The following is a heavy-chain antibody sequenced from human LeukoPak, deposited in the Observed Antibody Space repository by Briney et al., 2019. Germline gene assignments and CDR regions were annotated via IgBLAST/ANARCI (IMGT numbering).Heavy chain of an antibody. CDR2: IGKDGTGN. V-gene: IGHV3-7*01. D-gene: IGHD2/OR15-2a*01. J-gene: IGHJ4*02. CDR1: GFSLSRYW. CDR3: ARDLDFYATDY. Sequence: GGSLRLSCAAAGFSLSRYWMSWVRQAPGKGLEWVANIGKDGTGNHYVDSVKGRFTISRDNAKNSLYLEMNSLRADDTAVYYCARDLDFYATDYWGQGTLVTVSS.